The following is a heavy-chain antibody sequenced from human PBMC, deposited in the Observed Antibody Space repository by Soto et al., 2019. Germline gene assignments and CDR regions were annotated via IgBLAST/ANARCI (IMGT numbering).Heavy chain of an antibody. Sequence: YLPCTAAGAPTINYYCTWIRHPAGKTMEYYGRGNSSGTTNYNPSLKSRVTMSVDTSTNPFSLKLSSVTAADTALYYCARQTTYSSSWYDYWGHGTLVTVSS. V-gene: IGHV4-4*07. CDR1: GAPTINYY. D-gene: IGHD6-13*01. J-gene: IGHJ5*01. CDR3: ARQTTYSSSWYDY. CDR2: GNSSGTT.